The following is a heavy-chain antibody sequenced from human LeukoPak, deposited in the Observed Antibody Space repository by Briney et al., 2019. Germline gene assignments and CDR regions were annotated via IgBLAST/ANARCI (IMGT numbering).Heavy chain of an antibody. CDR1: GGSIGSLY. CDR2: IYAGGTT. V-gene: IGHV4-4*07. CDR3: ARGNRYSYGSGSSCFDY. D-gene: IGHD3-10*01. J-gene: IGHJ4*02. Sequence: SETLSLTCTVSGGSIGSLYWSWVRQPAGKGLEWLGRIYAGGTTDYNPSLKSRVTISLDRSRNQFSLKLTSVTAADTAVYFCARGNRYSYGSGSSCFDYWGLGTLVTVSS.